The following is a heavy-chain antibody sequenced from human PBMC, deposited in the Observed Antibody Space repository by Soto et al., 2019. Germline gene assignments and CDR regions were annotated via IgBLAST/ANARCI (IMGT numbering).Heavy chain of an antibody. V-gene: IGHV4-39*01. J-gene: IGHJ4*02. CDR1: GGSISSSSYY. CDR3: ASQASGY. Sequence: SETLSLTCTVSGGSISSSSYYWGWIRQPPGKGLEWIGSIYYSGSTYYNPSLKSRVTISVDTSKNQFSLKLSSVTAADTAVYYCASQASGYWGQGTLVTVSS. CDR2: IYYSGST. D-gene: IGHD1-26*01.